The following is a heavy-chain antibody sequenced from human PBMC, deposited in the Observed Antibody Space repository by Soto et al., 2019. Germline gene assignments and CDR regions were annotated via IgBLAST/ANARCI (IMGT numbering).Heavy chain of an antibody. V-gene: IGHV1-18*01. CDR1: GYTFNSYG. J-gene: IGHJ5*02. D-gene: IGHD5-18*01. CDR2: ISAYNGNT. CDR3: ARSPPVDTAMVTPPGWFDH. Sequence: ASVKVSCKPSGYTFNSYGISWVRQAPGQGLEWMGWISAYNGNTNYAKKLQGRVTMTTDTSTRTAYMELRSLRSDDTAVYYCARSPPVDTAMVTPPGWFDHWGQGTLFTVSS.